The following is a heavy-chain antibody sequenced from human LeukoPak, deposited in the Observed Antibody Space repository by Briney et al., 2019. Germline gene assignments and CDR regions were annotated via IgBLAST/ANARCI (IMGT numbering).Heavy chain of an antibody. Sequence: SQTLSLTCTVSGGSISSGSYYWSWIRQPAGKGLEWIGRIYTSGSTNYNPSLKSRVTISVDTSKNQFSLKLSSVTAADTAVYYCAREVTTPLVYYYYYMDVWGKGTTVTVSS. CDR1: GGSISSGSYY. J-gene: IGHJ6*03. D-gene: IGHD4-11*01. CDR2: IYTSGST. V-gene: IGHV4-61*02. CDR3: AREVTTPLVYYYYYMDV.